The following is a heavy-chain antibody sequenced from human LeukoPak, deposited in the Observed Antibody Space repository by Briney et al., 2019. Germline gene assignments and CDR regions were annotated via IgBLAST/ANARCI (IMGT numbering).Heavy chain of an antibody. D-gene: IGHD2-15*01. J-gene: IGHJ4*02. Sequence: GGSLRLSCAASGITFSSYDMHWVRQVTGKGLEWVSGIGTAGDTNYPDSVKGRFSISRENAKNSLYLQMNTLRAGDTAVYYCARDYTYCSGSRCYDRFDYWGQGIRVTVSS. CDR3: ARDYTYCSGSRCYDRFDY. CDR2: IGTAGDT. V-gene: IGHV3-13*01. CDR1: GITFSSYD.